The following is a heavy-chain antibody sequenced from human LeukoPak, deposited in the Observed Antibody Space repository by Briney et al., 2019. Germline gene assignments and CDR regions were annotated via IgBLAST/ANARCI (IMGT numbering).Heavy chain of an antibody. Sequence: GGSLRLSCAASGFTFSSCAMSWVRQAPGKGLEWVSAISASAGSTHYADSVKGRFTISRDNSKNTLYLQMNSLRAEDTAVYYCAKDPTDFDSSGQTYFDYWGQGTLVTVSS. CDR3: AKDPTDFDSSGQTYFDY. J-gene: IGHJ4*02. V-gene: IGHV3-23*01. D-gene: IGHD3-22*01. CDR1: GFTFSSCA. CDR2: ISASAGST.